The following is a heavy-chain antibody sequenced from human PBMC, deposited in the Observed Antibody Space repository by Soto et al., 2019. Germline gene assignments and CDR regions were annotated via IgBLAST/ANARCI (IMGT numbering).Heavy chain of an antibody. CDR2: MNPNSGNT. CDR1: GYTFTSYD. J-gene: IGHJ6*02. V-gene: IGHV1-8*01. CDR3: ARGGGHGDYVSYYYYGMDV. Sequence: ASVKGSCKASGYTFTSYDINWVRQATGQGLEWMGWMNPNSGNTGYAQKFQGRVTMTRNTSISTAYMELSSLRSEDTAVYYCARGGGHGDYVSYYYYGMDVWGQGTTVTVS. D-gene: IGHD4-17*01.